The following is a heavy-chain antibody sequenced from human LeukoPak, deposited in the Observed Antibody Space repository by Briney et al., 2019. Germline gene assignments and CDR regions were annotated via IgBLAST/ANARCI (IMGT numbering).Heavy chain of an antibody. D-gene: IGHD3-3*01. J-gene: IGHJ3*02. CDR2: ISAYNGNT. V-gene: IGHV1-18*01. Sequence: ASVKVSCKASGYTFTSYGISWVRQAPGQGLEWMGWISAYNGNTNYAQKLQGRVTMTTDTSTSTAYMELRSLRSDDTAVYYCARDTPSLITIAGIPDAFDIWGQGTMVTVSS. CDR1: GYTFTSYG. CDR3: ARDTPSLITIAGIPDAFDI.